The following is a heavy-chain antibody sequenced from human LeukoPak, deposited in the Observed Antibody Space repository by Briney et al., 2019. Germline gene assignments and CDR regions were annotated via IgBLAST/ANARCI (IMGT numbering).Heavy chain of an antibody. CDR1: GFTFSSYW. Sequence: GGSLRLSCAASGFTFSSYWMHWVRQAPGKGLVWVSRIKSDGKTNYAASVKGRFTISRDNAKNTVSLQMNSLRAEDTGVYYCARAPSEIGGYYPEYFRHWGQGTLVPVSS. D-gene: IGHD3-22*01. V-gene: IGHV3-74*01. CDR3: ARAPSEIGGYYPEYFRH. CDR2: IKSDGKT. J-gene: IGHJ1*01.